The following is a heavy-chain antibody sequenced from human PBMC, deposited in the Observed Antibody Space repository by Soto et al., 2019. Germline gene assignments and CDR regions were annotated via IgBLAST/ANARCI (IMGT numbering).Heavy chain of an antibody. Sequence: QAYLEQSGAEVKKPGASVKVSCKASGYSLTENGITWVRQASGQGLEYVGWISPDSGKTDYAQKFQGRVTMTRDTSITTVYMELSSLRSDDTAVYYCARVYGYYYYYMDVRGKGTTVTVSS. CDR3: ARVYGYYYYYMDV. CDR2: ISPDSGKT. V-gene: IGHV1-8*01. D-gene: IGHD2-8*01. CDR1: GYSLTENG. J-gene: IGHJ6*03.